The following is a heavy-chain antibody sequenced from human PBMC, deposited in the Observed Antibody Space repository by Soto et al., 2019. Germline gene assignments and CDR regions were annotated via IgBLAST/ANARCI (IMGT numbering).Heavy chain of an antibody. D-gene: IGHD1-26*01. CDR3: ATQEVGGSYVYTFDP. Sequence: SETLSLTCTVSGGSISSGSYYWDWIRQPPGKGLEWIGNVYYSGSTNYNPSLESRVTISVDTSKNQFSLKLSSVTAADTAVYYCATQEVGGSYVYTFDPWGQGTLVTVSS. V-gene: IGHV4-39*01. CDR1: GGSISSGSYY. CDR2: VYYSGST. J-gene: IGHJ5*02.